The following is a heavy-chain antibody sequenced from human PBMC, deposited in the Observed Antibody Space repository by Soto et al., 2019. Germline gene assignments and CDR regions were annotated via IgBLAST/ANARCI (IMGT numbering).Heavy chain of an antibody. CDR2: IYDGGTT. CDR1: GGSISSAAYC. J-gene: IGHJ4*02. Sequence: PSETLSLTCTVSGGSISSAAYCWSWIQQSPDKGLEWIGHIYDGGTTYSSPSLKGRVTISADTSENQFSLKLNSVSAADTAVYYCARGPSVDKVDYWGQGIQVTVSS. CDR3: ARGPSVDKVDY. V-gene: IGHV4-30-4*01. D-gene: IGHD2-21*01.